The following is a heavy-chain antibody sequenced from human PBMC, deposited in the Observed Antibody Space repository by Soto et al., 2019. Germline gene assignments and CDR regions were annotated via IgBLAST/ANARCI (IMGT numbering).Heavy chain of an antibody. V-gene: IGHV4-34*01. D-gene: IGHD6-19*01. CDR1: GGSFSGYY. CDR2: INHSGST. Sequence: QVQLQQWGAGLLKPSETLSLTCAVYGGSFSGYYWNWIHQPPGKGLEWIGEINHSGSTNYNPSLKSRVTISVDTSKNQFSLKLSSVTAADTAVYYCARGSLGFIAVAGNDYWGQGTLVTVSS. CDR3: ARGSLGFIAVAGNDY. J-gene: IGHJ4*02.